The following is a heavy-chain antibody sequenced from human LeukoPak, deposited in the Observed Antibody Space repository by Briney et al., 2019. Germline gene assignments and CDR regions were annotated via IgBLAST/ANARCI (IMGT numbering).Heavy chain of an antibody. J-gene: IGHJ4*02. CDR3: ARDGEPVVGASHFDS. V-gene: IGHV1-18*01. Sequence: ASVKVSCKASGYTFTSYGISWVRQAPGQGLEWMGWISAYNGNTNYAQKLQGRVTMTTDTSTSTAYMELRSLRSDDTAVYYCARDGEPVVGASHFDSWGQGTLVTVSS. CDR2: ISAYNGNT. D-gene: IGHD1-26*01. CDR1: GYTFTSYG.